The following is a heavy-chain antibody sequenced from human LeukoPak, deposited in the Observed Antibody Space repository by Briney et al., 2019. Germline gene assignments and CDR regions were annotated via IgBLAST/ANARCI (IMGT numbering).Heavy chain of an antibody. CDR2: IYYSGST. Sequence: SETLSLTCTVSGGSISSSSYYWGWIRQPPGKGLEWIGYIYYSGSTNYNPSLKSRVTISVDTSKNQFSLKLSSVTAADTAVYYCARGGGVADNWFDPWGQGTLVTVSS. CDR1: GGSISSSSYY. D-gene: IGHD6-19*01. V-gene: IGHV4-61*05. CDR3: ARGGGVADNWFDP. J-gene: IGHJ5*02.